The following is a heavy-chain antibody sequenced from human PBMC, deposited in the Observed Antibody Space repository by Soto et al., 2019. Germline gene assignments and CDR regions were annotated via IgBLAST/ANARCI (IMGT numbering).Heavy chain of an antibody. V-gene: IGHV4-38-2*01. CDR3: ARGSSAARDWFDP. CDR1: GYSISSGYY. D-gene: IGHD6-6*01. CDR2: IYHSGST. J-gene: IGHJ5*02. Sequence: PSETLSLTCAVSGYSISSGYYWGWIRQPPGKGLEWIGSIYHSGSTYYNPSLKSRVTISVDTSKNQFSLKLSSVTAADTAVYYCARGSSAARDWFDPWGQGTLVTVSS.